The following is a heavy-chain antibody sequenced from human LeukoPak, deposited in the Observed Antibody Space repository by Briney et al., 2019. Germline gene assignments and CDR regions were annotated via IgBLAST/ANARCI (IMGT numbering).Heavy chain of an antibody. CDR3: ARQNSIAVAGGMNYYYGMDV. CDR1: GGSISSSSYY. D-gene: IGHD6-19*01. V-gene: IGHV4-39*01. Sequence: SETLSLTCTVSGGSISSSSYYWGWIRQPPGKGLEWIGSIYYSGSTYYNPSLKSRVTISVDTSKNQFSLKLSSVTAADTAVYYRARQNSIAVAGGMNYYYGMDVWGQGTTVTVSS. CDR2: IYYSGST. J-gene: IGHJ6*02.